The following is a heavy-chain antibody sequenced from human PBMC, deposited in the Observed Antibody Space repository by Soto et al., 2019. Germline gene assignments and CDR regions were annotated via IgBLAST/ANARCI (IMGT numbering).Heavy chain of an antibody. CDR3: ARDPTAYCSSTSCYQRYYGMDV. V-gene: IGHV1-69*06. J-gene: IGHJ6*02. CDR2: TIPIFGTA. CDR1: GGTFSSYA. D-gene: IGHD2-2*01. Sequence: ASVKVSCKASGGTFSSYAISWVRQAPGQGLEWMGGTIPIFGTANYAQKFQGRVTITADKSTSTAYMELSSLRSEDTAVYYCARDPTAYCSSTSCYQRYYGMDVWGQGTTVTVSS.